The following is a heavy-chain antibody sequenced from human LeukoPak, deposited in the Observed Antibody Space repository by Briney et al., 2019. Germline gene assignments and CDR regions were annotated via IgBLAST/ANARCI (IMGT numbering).Heavy chain of an antibody. J-gene: IGHJ3*02. D-gene: IGHD5-18*01. V-gene: IGHV1-18*01. CDR1: GYTFTSYG. CDR3: ATRVSSGDAFDI. Sequence: ASVKVSCKASGYTFTSYGISWVRQAPGQGLEWMGWISAYNGNTNYAQKLQGRVTMTTDTSTSTAYMELRSLRSDDTAVYYCATRVSSGDAFDIWGQGTMVTVSS. CDR2: ISAYNGNT.